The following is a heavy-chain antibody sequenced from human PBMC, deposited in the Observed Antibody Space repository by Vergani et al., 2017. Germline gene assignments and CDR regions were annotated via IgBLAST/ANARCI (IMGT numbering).Heavy chain of an antibody. V-gene: IGHV1-2*02. CDR1: GYTFTSYA. CDR2: INPNSGGT. J-gene: IGHJ6*02. CDR3: ASPVPTIRSYYYYGMDV. D-gene: IGHD5-12*01. Sequence: QVQLVQSGAEVKKPGASVKVSCKASGYTFTSYAMHWVRQAPGQGLEWMGWINPNSGGTNYAQKFQGRVTMTRDTSISTAYMELSRLRSDDTAVYYCASPVPTIRSYYYYGMDVWGQGTTVTVSS.